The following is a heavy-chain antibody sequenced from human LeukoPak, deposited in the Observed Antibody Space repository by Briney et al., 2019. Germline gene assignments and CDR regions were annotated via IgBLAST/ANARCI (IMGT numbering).Heavy chain of an antibody. D-gene: IGHD5-18*01. CDR1: GGSISSSSYY. V-gene: IGHV4-39*01. Sequence: SETLSLTCTVSGGSISSSSYYWGWIRQPPGKGLEWIGSIYYSGSTYYNPSLKSRVTISVDTSKNQFSLKLSSVTAADTAVYYCARGGTAMAPTGQNYYYMDVWGKGTTVPVSS. J-gene: IGHJ6*03. CDR2: IYYSGST. CDR3: ARGGTAMAPTGQNYYYMDV.